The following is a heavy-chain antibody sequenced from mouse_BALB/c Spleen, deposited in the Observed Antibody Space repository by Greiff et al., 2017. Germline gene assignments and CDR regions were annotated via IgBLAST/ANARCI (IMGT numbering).Heavy chain of an antibody. D-gene: IGHD2-12*01. J-gene: IGHJ4*01. CDR3: TRGYYDAMDY. V-gene: IGHV5-6-4*01. CDR1: GFTFSSYT. Sequence: EVQRVESGGGLVKPGGSLKLSCAASGFTFSSYTMSWVRQTPEKRLEWVATISSGGSYTYYPDSVKGRFTISRDNAKNTLYLQMSSLKSEDTAMYYCTRGYYDAMDYWGQGTSVTVSS. CDR2: ISSGGSYT.